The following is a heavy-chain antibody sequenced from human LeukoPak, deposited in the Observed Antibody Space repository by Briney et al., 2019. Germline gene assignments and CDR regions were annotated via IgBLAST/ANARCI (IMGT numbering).Heavy chain of an antibody. D-gene: IGHD2-8*01. CDR3: ARGGGANIVLMVYAPYYFDY. Sequence: SETLSLTCAVYGGSLSGYYWSWIRQAPGKGLEWIGEINHSGSTNYNPSLKSRVTISVDTSKNQFSLKLSSVTAADTAVYYCARGGGANIVLMVYAPYYFDYWGQGTLVTVSS. CDR1: GGSLSGYY. V-gene: IGHV4-34*01. J-gene: IGHJ4*02. CDR2: INHSGST.